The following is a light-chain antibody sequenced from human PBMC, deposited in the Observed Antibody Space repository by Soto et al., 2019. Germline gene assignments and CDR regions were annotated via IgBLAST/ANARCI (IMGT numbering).Light chain of an antibody. CDR1: QFVSRR. V-gene: IGKV3-15*01. Sequence: EIVVTQSPATLSASPGERVTLSCRASQFVSRRLAWYQQRLGQVPRLLIYDTSTRAPGISARFSGSGSGTEFTLNISSMQSEDFEVYYCKEYIHWPPGMFGPGTTVDIK. J-gene: IGKJ1*01. CDR2: DTS. CDR3: KEYIHWPPGM.